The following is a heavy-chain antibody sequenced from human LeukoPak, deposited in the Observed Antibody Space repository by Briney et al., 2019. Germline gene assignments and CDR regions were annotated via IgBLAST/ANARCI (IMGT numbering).Heavy chain of an antibody. CDR2: ISWNSGSI. J-gene: IGHJ3*02. CDR3: AKNLGDGSGSYYDDAFGI. D-gene: IGHD3-10*01. Sequence: PGGSLRLSCAASGFTFDDYAMHWVRQAPGKGLEWVSGISWNSGSIGYADSVKGRFTISRDNAKNSLYLQMNSLRAEDTALYYCAKNLGDGSGSYYDDAFGIWGQGTMVTVSS. CDR1: GFTFDDYA. V-gene: IGHV3-9*01.